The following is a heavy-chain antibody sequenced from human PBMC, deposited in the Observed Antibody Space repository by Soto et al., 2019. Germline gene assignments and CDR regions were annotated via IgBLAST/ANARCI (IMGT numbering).Heavy chain of an antibody. CDR1: GYSFTNYW. J-gene: IGHJ4*02. CDR2: IYPGDSDT. Sequence: GESLKISCKVFGYSFTNYWIGWVRQMPGKGLEWMGIIYPGDSDTRYSPSFQGQVTISADKSLTTAYLQWSSLKASDTAMYYCARLLKGTYWPYYFDYWGQGTLVTVSS. D-gene: IGHD1-26*01. V-gene: IGHV5-51*01. CDR3: ARLLKGTYWPYYFDY.